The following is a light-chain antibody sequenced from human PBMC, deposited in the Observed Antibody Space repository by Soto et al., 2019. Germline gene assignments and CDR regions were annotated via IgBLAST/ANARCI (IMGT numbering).Light chain of an antibody. CDR2: GAS. V-gene: IGKV3-15*01. CDR1: QSVSSN. J-gene: IGKJ1*01. CDR3: QQYNNWPPWT. Sequence: ERLITHFSTTTFASSAGKPKPSRTASQSVSSNLAWYQQKPGQAPRLLIYGASTRATGIPARFSGSGSGTEFTLTISSLQSEDFAVYYCQQYNNWPPWTFGQGTKVDIK.